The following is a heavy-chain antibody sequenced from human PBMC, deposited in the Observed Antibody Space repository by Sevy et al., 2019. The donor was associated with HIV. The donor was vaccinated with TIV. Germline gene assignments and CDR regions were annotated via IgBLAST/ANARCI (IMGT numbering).Heavy chain of an antibody. Sequence: SGPTLVNPTQTLTLTCTFSGFSLSTSGVGVGWIRQPPGRALEWLALIYWNDDQRYSPSLKSRLTITKDTSKNQVVLTMTNMDPVDTATYYCAHRGGVHFYDSSGYYSRAEYFEHWGQGTLVTVSS. V-gene: IGHV2-5*01. CDR2: IYWNDDQ. D-gene: IGHD3-22*01. J-gene: IGHJ1*01. CDR3: AHRGGVHFYDSSGYYSRAEYFEH. CDR1: GFSLSTSGVG.